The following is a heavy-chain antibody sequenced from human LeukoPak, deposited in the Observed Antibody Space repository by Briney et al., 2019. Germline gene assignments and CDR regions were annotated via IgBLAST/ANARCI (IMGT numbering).Heavy chain of an antibody. CDR3: ARASSSSRDYYGMDV. D-gene: IGHD6-13*01. CDR1: GGSISSYY. CDR2: IYYSGST. J-gene: IGHJ6*02. Sequence: SETLSLTCTDSGGSISSYYWSWIRQPPGKGLEWIGYIYYSGSTNYNPSLKSRVTISVDTSKNQFSLKLSSVIAADTAVYYCARASSSSRDYYGMDVWGQGTTVTVSS. V-gene: IGHV4-59*01.